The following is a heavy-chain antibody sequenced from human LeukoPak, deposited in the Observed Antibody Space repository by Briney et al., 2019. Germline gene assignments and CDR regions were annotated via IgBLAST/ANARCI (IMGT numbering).Heavy chain of an antibody. D-gene: IGHD6-6*01. CDR1: GYTLTELS. CDR2: FDPEDGET. CDR3: ATGEHSVVAARYTFDY. Sequence: ASVKVSCKVSGYTLTELSMHWVRQAPGKGLEWMGGFDPEDGETIYAQKFQGRVTMTEDTSTDTAYMELSSLRSEDPAVYYCATGEHSVVAARYTFDYWGQGTLVTVSS. V-gene: IGHV1-24*01. J-gene: IGHJ4*02.